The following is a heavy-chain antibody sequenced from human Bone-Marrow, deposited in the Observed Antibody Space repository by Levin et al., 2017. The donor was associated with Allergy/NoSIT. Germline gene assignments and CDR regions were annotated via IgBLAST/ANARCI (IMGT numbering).Heavy chain of an antibody. D-gene: IGHD4-17*01. Sequence: SGGSLRLSCEVSGFTFRSYWMSWVRQAPGRGLEWVANINPDGSEKNYVDSVKGRFTISRDNPKNSLYLQLNSLRDDDTAIFYCVRDRRGQFGDGWFDPWGQGTLVTVSS. CDR1: GFTFRSYW. CDR3: VRDRRGQFGDGWFDP. CDR2: INPDGSEK. V-gene: IGHV3-7*04. J-gene: IGHJ5*02.